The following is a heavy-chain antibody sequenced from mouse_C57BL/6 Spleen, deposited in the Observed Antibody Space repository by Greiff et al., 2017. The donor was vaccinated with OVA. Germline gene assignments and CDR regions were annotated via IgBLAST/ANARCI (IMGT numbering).Heavy chain of an antibody. J-gene: IGHJ2*01. V-gene: IGHV1-9*01. Sequence: QVQLQQSGAELMKPGASVKLSCKATGYTFTGYWIAWVKQRPGHGLEWIGEILPGSGSTNYNEKFKGKATFTADTSFNTAYMHLSSLTTEASAICDCARRTGDYWGQGTTRKGSS. CDR1: GYTFTGYW. CDR2: ILPGSGST. CDR3: ARRTGDY.